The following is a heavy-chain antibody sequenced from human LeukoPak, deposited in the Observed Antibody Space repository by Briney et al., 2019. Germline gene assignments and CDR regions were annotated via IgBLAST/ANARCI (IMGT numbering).Heavy chain of an antibody. CDR3: ARDGALISGSYYNDY. Sequence: PGGSLRLSCAASGFTFSRYSMNWVRQAPGQGLEWVSYISSSSTTIYYADSVKGRFTISRDNAKNSLYLQMNSLRAEDTAVYYCARDGALISGSYYNDYWGQGTLVTVSS. CDR2: ISSSSTTI. CDR1: GFTFSRYS. J-gene: IGHJ4*02. D-gene: IGHD1-26*01. V-gene: IGHV3-48*04.